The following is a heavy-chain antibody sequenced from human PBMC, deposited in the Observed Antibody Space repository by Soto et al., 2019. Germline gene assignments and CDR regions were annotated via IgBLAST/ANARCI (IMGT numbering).Heavy chain of an antibody. CDR1: GGSISSYY. J-gene: IGHJ4*02. CDR2: IYDSGST. D-gene: IGHD6-6*01. V-gene: IGHV4-59*01. Sequence: QVQLQESGPGLVKPSETLSLTCTISGGSISSYYWSWIRQPPGKGLEWIGYIYDSGSTNYNPSLKSRVTISVDTSKNQFSLKLTSVTAADTAVYYCAAPPRYWGQGTLVTVSS. CDR3: AAPPRY.